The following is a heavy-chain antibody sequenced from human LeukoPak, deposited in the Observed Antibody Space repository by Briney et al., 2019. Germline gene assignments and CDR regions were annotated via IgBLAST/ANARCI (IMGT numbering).Heavy chain of an antibody. V-gene: IGHV3-48*03. Sequence: PGGSLRLSCAASGFTFSSYEMNWVRQAPGKGLEWVSYISSSGSTIYYADSVKGRFTISRDNAKNSLYLQMNSLRAEDTAVYYCARGTPYYDILTGYRGGFDYWGQGTLVTVSS. D-gene: IGHD3-9*01. CDR3: ARGTPYYDILTGYRGGFDY. J-gene: IGHJ4*02. CDR2: ISSSGSTI. CDR1: GFTFSSYE.